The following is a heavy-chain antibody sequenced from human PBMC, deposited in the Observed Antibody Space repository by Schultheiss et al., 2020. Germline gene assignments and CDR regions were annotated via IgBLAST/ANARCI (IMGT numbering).Heavy chain of an antibody. CDR3: ARARKAVAGKGDYYYGMDV. V-gene: IGHV4-61*01. CDR1: GGSVSSGSYY. D-gene: IGHD6-19*01. CDR2: IYYSGST. Sequence: SETLSLTCTVSGGSVSSGSYYWSWIRQPPGKGLEWIGYIYYSGSTNYNPSLKSRVTISVDTSKNQFSLKLSSVTAADTAVYYCARARKAVAGKGDYYYGMDVWGQGTTVTFSS. J-gene: IGHJ6*02.